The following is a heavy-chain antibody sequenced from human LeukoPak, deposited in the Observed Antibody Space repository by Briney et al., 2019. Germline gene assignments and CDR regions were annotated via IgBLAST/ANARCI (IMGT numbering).Heavy chain of an antibody. CDR2: ISGSGGST. V-gene: IGHV3-23*01. J-gene: IGHJ6*02. D-gene: IGHD2-2*01. Sequence: QPGASLRLSCAASGFTFSSDAMSWVRQAPGTGLQWVSAISGSGGSTYYADSVKGRFTISRDNSKNTLYLQMNSLRAEDTAVYYCAKAWPYCSSTSCYQANYYGMDVWGQGTTVTVSS. CDR1: GFTFSSDA. CDR3: AKAWPYCSSTSCYQANYYGMDV.